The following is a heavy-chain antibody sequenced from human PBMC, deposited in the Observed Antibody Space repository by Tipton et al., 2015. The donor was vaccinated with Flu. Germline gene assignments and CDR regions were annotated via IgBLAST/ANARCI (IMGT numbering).Heavy chain of an antibody. J-gene: IGHJ4*02. CDR3: ATGVAYYYDR. CDR1: GFTFSSYG. V-gene: IGHV3-74*01. Sequence: SLRLSCAASGFTFSSYGMDWVRQAPGKGLVWVSRIKSDGISATYADSVKGRFTISRDNAKNTVYLQMNSLRADDTAVYYCATGVAYYYDRWGQGTLVTVSS. CDR2: IKSDGISA. D-gene: IGHD3-22*01.